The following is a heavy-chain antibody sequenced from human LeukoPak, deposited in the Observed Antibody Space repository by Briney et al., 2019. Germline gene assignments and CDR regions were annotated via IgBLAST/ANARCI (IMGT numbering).Heavy chain of an antibody. CDR1: GYTFTSYG. J-gene: IGHJ4*02. D-gene: IGHD2-2*01. V-gene: IGHV1-18*01. CDR3: ARDHRVVPVAMSFDY. CDR2: ISAYNGNT. Sequence: GASVKVSCKASGYTFTSYGISWVRQAPGQGLEWMGWISAYNGNTNYAQKLQGRVTMTTDTSTSTAYMELRSLRSDDTAVYYCARDHRVVPVAMSFDYWGQGTLVTVSS.